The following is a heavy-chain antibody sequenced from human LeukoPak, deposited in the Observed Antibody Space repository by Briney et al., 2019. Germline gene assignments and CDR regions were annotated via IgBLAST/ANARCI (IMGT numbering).Heavy chain of an antibody. CDR3: ARDEYDSSGSHEPELLDY. Sequence: ASVKVSCKASGYTFTNYYMHWVRQAPGQGLEWMGIINPSGGSTSYAQKFQGRVSMTRDTSTSTVYMELSSLRSEDTAVYYCARDEYDSSGSHEPELLDYWGQGTLVTVSS. J-gene: IGHJ4*02. CDR2: INPSGGST. CDR1: GYTFTNYY. D-gene: IGHD3-22*01. V-gene: IGHV1-46*01.